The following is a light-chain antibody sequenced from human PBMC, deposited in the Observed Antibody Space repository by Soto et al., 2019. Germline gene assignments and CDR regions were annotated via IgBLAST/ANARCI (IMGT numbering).Light chain of an antibody. V-gene: IGKV1-33*01. CDR3: QQYDNLPLT. CDR2: DAS. CDR1: QDIANY. Sequence: DIQMTQSPSSLSASVGDRVTITCQASQDIANYLNWYQQKAGRAPKFLIYDASNLETGVPSRFSGSGSGTDFTLTISSLQPEDIATYYSQQYDNLPLTFGGGTKVEIK. J-gene: IGKJ4*01.